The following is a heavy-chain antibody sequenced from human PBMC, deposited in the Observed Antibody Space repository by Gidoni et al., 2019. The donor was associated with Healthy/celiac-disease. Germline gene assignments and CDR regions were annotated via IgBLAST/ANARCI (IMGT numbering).Heavy chain of an antibody. V-gene: IGHV1-46*01. CDR3: ASDAGYCSSTSCYTMHYYYYMDV. J-gene: IGHJ6*03. Sequence: QVQLVQSGAEVKKPGVSVTVSCKASGYTFTSYYMPWVRQAPGQGLEWMGIINPSGGSTSYAQKFQGRVTMTRDTSTSTVYMELSSLRSEDTAVYYCASDAGYCSSTSCYTMHYYYYMDVWGKGTTVTVSS. CDR2: INPSGGST. CDR1: GYTFTSYY. D-gene: IGHD2-2*02.